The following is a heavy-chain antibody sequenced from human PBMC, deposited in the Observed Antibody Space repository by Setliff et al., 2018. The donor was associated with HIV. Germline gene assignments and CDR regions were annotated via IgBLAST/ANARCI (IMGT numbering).Heavy chain of an antibody. V-gene: IGHV4-59*01. D-gene: IGHD3-22*01. J-gene: IGHJ4*02. Sequence: SETLSLTCTVSGGSISSYYWSWIRQPPGKGLEWIGYIYYSGGTNYNPSLKSRITISVDTSKNQFSLKLSSVTAADTAVYYCAREATYYYDGSGYYYFDYWGRGTRVTVSS. CDR1: GGSISSYY. CDR2: IYYSGGT. CDR3: AREATYYYDGSGYYYFDY.